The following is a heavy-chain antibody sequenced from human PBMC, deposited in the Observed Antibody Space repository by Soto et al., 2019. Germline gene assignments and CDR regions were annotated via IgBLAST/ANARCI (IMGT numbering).Heavy chain of an antibody. D-gene: IGHD5-18*01. CDR3: ARGYGRNFDY. J-gene: IGHJ4*02. CDR1: VRSMSSGPYC. V-gene: IGHV4-39*02. Sequence: WETLSLTGTVCVRSMSSGPYCWGWIRQPPGKGLEWIGTFYYSGSTNYNPSLESRVTISVDTSRNQFSLKVSSVTAADTAVYYCARGYGRNFDYWGQGTLVTVS. CDR2: FYYSGST.